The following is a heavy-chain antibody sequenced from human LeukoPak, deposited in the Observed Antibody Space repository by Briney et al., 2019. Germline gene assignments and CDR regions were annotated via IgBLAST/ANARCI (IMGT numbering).Heavy chain of an antibody. V-gene: IGHV4-61*01. CDR3: ARDRGVRGAGVDY. J-gene: IGHJ4*02. Sequence: SETLSLTCTVSGGSVSSGSYYWSWIRQPPGKGLEWIGYIYYSGSTNYNPSHKSRVTISVDTSKNQFSLKLSSVTAADTAVYYCARDRGVRGAGVDYWGQGTLVTVSS. D-gene: IGHD3-10*01. CDR2: IYYSGST. CDR1: GGSVSSGSYY.